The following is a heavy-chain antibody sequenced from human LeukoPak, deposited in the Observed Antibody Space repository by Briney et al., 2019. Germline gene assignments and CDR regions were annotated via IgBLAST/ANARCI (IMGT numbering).Heavy chain of an antibody. J-gene: IGHJ4*02. CDR3: VKDMATVTPDY. CDR1: GFTFSSYA. Sequence: PGGSLRLSCSASGFTFSSYAMHWVRQAPGEGLEYVSAISSNGGSTYYADSVKGRFTISRDNSKTTLYLQMSSLRAEDTAVYYCVKDMATVTPDYWGQGTLVTVSS. V-gene: IGHV3-64D*06. D-gene: IGHD4-17*01. CDR2: ISSNGGST.